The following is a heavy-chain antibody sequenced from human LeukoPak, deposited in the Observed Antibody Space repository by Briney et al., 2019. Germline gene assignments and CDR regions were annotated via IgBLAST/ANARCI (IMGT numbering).Heavy chain of an antibody. CDR1: GGSISSYY. V-gene: IGHV4-59*01. Sequence: SETLSLTCTVSGGSISSYYWSWIRQPPGKGLEWIGYIYYSGSTNYNPSLKSRVTISVDTSKNQFSLKLSSVTAADTAVYYCARVNVLRFLEWRTLYYHYMDVWGKGTTVTVSS. J-gene: IGHJ6*03. D-gene: IGHD3-3*01. CDR2: IYYSGST. CDR3: ARVNVLRFLEWRTLYYHYMDV.